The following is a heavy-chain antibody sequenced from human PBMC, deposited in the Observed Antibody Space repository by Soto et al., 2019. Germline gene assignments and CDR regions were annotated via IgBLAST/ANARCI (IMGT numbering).Heavy chain of an antibody. V-gene: IGHV3-23*01. Sequence: VGSLRLSCAASGFTFSSYAMSWVRQAPGKGLEWVSASSGSGGSTYYADSVKGRFTISRENSKNTLYLQMNSRRAEDTAVYYCAKGLVPAARGFDYWGQGTLVTVSS. D-gene: IGHD2-2*01. CDR1: GFTFSSYA. J-gene: IGHJ4*02. CDR3: AKGLVPAARGFDY. CDR2: SSGSGGST.